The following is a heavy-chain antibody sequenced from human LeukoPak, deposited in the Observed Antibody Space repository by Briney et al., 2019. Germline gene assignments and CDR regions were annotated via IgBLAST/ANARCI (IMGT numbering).Heavy chain of an antibody. CDR3: ARGGYSSGWLDY. J-gene: IGHJ4*02. CDR1: GGTFSSYA. D-gene: IGHD6-19*01. CDR2: IIPILGIA. V-gene: IGHV1-69*04. Sequence: SVKVSCKASGGTFSSYAISWVRQAPGQGLEWMGRIIPILGIAKYAQKFQGRVTITADKYTSTAYMELSSMRSEDTAVYYCARGGYSSGWLDYWGQGTLVTVSS.